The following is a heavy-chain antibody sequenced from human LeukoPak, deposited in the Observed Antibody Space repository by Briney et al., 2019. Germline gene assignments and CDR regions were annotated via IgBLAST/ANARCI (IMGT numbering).Heavy chain of an antibody. D-gene: IGHD6-6*01. V-gene: IGHV4-39*01. CDR2: IYYSGST. J-gene: IGHJ4*02. CDR1: GGSISSSSYY. Sequence: SETLSLTCTVSGGSISSSSYYWGWIRQPPGKGLEWIGSIYYSGSTYYNPSLKSRVTISVDTSKNQFSLKLSSVTAADTAVYYCARQLRHEIVIAPRDYWGQGTLVTVSS. CDR3: ARQLRHEIVIAPRDY.